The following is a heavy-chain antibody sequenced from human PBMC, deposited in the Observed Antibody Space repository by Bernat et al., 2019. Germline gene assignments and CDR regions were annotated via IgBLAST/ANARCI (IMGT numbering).Heavy chain of an antibody. CDR3: ARGIDGLGAPDY. V-gene: IGHV3-23*01. CDR1: GFTFSSYA. J-gene: IGHJ4*02. D-gene: IGHD3-16*01. CDR2: ISGSGGST. Sequence: EVQLLESGGGLVQPGGSLRLSCAASGFTFSSYAMSWVRQAPGKGLEWVSAISGSGGSTYYADSVKGRFTISRDNSKNSLYLQMNSLRAEDTAVYYCARGIDGLGAPDYWGQGTLVTVSS.